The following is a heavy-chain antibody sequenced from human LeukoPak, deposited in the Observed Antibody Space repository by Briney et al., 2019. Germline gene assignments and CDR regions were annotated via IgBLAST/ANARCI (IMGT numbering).Heavy chain of an antibody. V-gene: IGHV3-23*01. CDR1: GFTFSSYA. J-gene: IGHJ6*02. D-gene: IGHD2-8*01. CDR2: ISGSGGST. Sequence: GGSLRLSCAASGFTFSSYAMSWVRQAPGKGLEWVSAISGSGGSTYYADSVKGRFTISRDNSKNTLYLQMNSLRAEDTAVYYCAKVKGVRPTVLMVQYYYYGMDVWGQGTTVTVSS. CDR3: AKVKGVRPTVLMVQYYYYGMDV.